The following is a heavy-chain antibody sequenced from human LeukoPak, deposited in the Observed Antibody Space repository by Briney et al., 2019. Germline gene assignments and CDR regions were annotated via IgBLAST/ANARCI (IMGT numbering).Heavy chain of an antibody. CDR2: ISGSGGST. D-gene: IGHD5-18*01. Sequence: GGSLRLSCAASGFTFSSYAMSWDRQAPGKGLEWVSAISGSGGSTYYADSVKGRSTISRDNSKNTLYLQMNSLRAEDTAVYYCAKDYSSTAMASYNWFDPWGQGTLVTVSS. CDR1: GFTFSSYA. J-gene: IGHJ5*02. V-gene: IGHV3-23*01. CDR3: AKDYSSTAMASYNWFDP.